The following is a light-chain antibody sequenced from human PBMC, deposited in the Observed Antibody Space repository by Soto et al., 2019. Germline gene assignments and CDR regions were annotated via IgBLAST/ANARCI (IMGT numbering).Light chain of an antibody. CDR1: QSVSKWY. V-gene: IGKV3-20*01. Sequence: DIVLTQSPGTLSLSPGERATLSYRASQSVSKWYVAWYQVKPGQAPRLVIYGASSRATGIPDRFSGSGSGTEFTLTINSLQSEDSAVYYCQQHNQLPITFGQGTRLEIK. J-gene: IGKJ5*01. CDR3: QQHNQLPIT. CDR2: GAS.